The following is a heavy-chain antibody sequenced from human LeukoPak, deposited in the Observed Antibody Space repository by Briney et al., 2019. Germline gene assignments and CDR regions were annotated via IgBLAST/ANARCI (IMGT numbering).Heavy chain of an antibody. CDR3: AREWGSYSTSAGNFDY. CDR1: GYTFTSYG. D-gene: IGHD1-26*01. J-gene: IGHJ4*02. V-gene: IGHV1-18*01. Sequence: EASVKVSCKASGYTFTSYGITWVRQAPGQGLEWMGWISAYNGNTYYAQKLQGRVTMTTDTSTNTAYMELRSLRSDDTAVYYCAREWGSYSTSAGNFDYWGQGTLVTVSS. CDR2: ISAYNGNT.